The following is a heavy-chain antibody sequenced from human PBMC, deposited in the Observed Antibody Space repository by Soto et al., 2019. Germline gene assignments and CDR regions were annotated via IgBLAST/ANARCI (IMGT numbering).Heavy chain of an antibody. D-gene: IGHD6-13*01. V-gene: IGHV1-3*01. CDR1: GYTFTSYA. CDR3: ARTGGSSWFWFDP. Sequence: QVQLVQSGAEVKKPGASVKVSCKASGYTFTSYAIHWVRQAPGQRLEWMGWINAGNGNTQYSQKFQGRVTITRDTSASTAYMELSSLRSEDTAVYYCARTGGSSWFWFDPWGQGTLVTVSS. CDR2: INAGNGNT. J-gene: IGHJ5*02.